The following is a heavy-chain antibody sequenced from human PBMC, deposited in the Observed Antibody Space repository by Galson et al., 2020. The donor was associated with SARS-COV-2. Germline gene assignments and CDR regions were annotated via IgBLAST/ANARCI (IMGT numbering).Heavy chain of an antibody. CDR3: AKSHFDH. J-gene: IGHJ4*02. Sequence: GESLKISCAASGFTLSNYDMNWVRQAPGKGLEWISYISGSTGAIYYADSVKGRFTISRDNAKNSLDLQMTSLRDEDTAVYYCAKSHFDHWGQGTLVTVSS. V-gene: IGHV3-48*02. CDR1: GFTLSNYD. CDR2: ISGSTGAI.